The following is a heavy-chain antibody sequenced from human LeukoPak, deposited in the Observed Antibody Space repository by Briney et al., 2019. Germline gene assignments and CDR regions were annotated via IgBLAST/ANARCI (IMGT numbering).Heavy chain of an antibody. V-gene: IGHV4-4*02. Sequence: SGTLSLTCAVSGGSISSSNWWSWVRQPPGKGLEWIGEIYHSGSTNYNPSLKSRATISVDKSKNQFSLKLSSVTAADTAVYYCARDYGDYLGSYYYYGMDVWGQGTTVTVSS. CDR1: GGSISSSNW. CDR2: IYHSGST. J-gene: IGHJ6*02. D-gene: IGHD4-17*01. CDR3: ARDYGDYLGSYYYYGMDV.